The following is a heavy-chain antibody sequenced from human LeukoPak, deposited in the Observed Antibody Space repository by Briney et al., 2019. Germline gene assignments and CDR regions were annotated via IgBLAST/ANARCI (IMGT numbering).Heavy chain of an antibody. CDR2: IRYDGSNK. D-gene: IGHD6-13*01. J-gene: IGHJ4*02. Sequence: GGSLRLSCVGSEFTFSSYGMHWVRQAPGKGLEWVAFIRYDGSNKYYADSVKGRFTISRGNSKNTLYLQMNSLRAEDTAVYYCAKALETRYSSSWSYYFDYWGQGTLVTVSS. V-gene: IGHV3-30*02. CDR3: AKALETRYSSSWSYYFDY. CDR1: EFTFSSYG.